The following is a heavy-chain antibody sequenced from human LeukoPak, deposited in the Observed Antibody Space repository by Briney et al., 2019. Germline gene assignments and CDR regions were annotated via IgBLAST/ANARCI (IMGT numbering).Heavy chain of an antibody. V-gene: IGHV4-30-4*08. D-gene: IGHD3-22*01. CDR1: GGSFSGYY. Sequence: PSETLSLTCAVYGGSFSGYYWSWIRQPPGKGLEWIGYFYYSGSTYYNPSLKSRVTISVDTSKNQFSLKLSSVTAADTAVYYCARPYYYDSRIDPWRQGTLVTVSS. CDR2: FYYSGST. CDR3: ARPYYYDSRIDP. J-gene: IGHJ5*02.